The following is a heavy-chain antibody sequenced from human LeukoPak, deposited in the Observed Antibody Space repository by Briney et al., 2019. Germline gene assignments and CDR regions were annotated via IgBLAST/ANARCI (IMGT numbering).Heavy chain of an antibody. J-gene: IGHJ5*02. Sequence: GGSLRLSCAASGFTFSSYAMHWVRQAPGKGLEWVAVISYDGSNKYYADSVKGRFTISRDNSKNTLYLQMNSLRAEDTAVYYCAREGPPVTMVRGVIIGGGFDPWGQGTLVTVSS. CDR3: AREGPPVTMVRGVIIGGGFDP. V-gene: IGHV3-30-3*01. CDR1: GFTFSSYA. CDR2: ISYDGSNK. D-gene: IGHD3-10*01.